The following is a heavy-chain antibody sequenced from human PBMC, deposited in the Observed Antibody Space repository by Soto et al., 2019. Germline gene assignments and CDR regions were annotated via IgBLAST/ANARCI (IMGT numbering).Heavy chain of an antibody. CDR1: GGSISSGDYS. CDR3: ARGVTVFGLVSRFWFDP. Sequence: SETLSLTCTVSGGSISSGDYSWSWVRQSPGKGLEWIGRIYNSGITYYNPSLKSRVVISIDTSRNQFSLRLNSLTAADRAVYFCARGVTVFGLVSRFWFDPWGQGTVVTAPQ. V-gene: IGHV4-30-4*01. J-gene: IGHJ5*02. D-gene: IGHD3-3*01. CDR2: IYNSGIT.